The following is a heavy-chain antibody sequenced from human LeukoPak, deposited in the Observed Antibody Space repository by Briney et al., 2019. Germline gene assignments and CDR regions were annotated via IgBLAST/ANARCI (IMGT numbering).Heavy chain of an antibody. V-gene: IGHV3-23*01. Sequence: GGSLRLSCAASGFIFRTCAMSWVRQAPGKGLEWVSTVSGSGSHTNYTDSVKGRFTISRDNSKNTLYLQMNSLRAEDTAVYYCAKDMIGYYRPFEYWGQGTLVTVSS. CDR1: GFIFRTCA. D-gene: IGHD3-9*01. J-gene: IGHJ4*02. CDR3: AKDMIGYYRPFEY. CDR2: VSGSGSHT.